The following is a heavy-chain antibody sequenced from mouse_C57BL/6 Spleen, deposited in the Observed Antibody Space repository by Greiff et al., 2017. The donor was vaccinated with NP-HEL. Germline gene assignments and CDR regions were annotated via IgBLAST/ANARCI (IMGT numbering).Heavy chain of an antibody. CDR1: GYAFSSSW. V-gene: IGHV1-82*01. CDR3: ARSRGNPPMDY. Sequence: LVESGPELVKPGASVKISCKASGYAFSSSWMNWVKQRPGKGLEWIGRIYPGDGDTNYNGKFKGKATLTADKSSSTAYMQLSSLTSEDSAVYFCARSRGNPPMDYWGQGTSVTVSS. D-gene: IGHD2-1*01. CDR2: IYPGDGDT. J-gene: IGHJ4*01.